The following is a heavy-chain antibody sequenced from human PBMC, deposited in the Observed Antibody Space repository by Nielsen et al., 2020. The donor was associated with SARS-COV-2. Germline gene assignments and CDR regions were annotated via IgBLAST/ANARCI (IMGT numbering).Heavy chain of an antibody. V-gene: IGHV1-69*05. CDR3: ARGNGFGEPLGHYYYYYGMDV. J-gene: IGHJ6*02. Sequence: WVRQAPGQGLEWMGGIIPIFGTANYAQKLQGRVTMTTDTSTSTAYMELRSLRSDDTAVYYCARGNGFGEPLGHYYYYYGMDVWGQGTTVTVSS. D-gene: IGHD3-10*01. CDR2: IIPIFGTA.